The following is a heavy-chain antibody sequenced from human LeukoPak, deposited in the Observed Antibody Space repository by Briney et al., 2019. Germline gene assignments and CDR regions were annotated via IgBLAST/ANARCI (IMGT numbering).Heavy chain of an antibody. CDR1: GFTFSGYA. CDR2: IYYSGST. D-gene: IGHD2-2*01. V-gene: IGHV4-38-2*01. J-gene: IGHJ4*02. CDR3: ATPRYCSSTSCFSIFDY. Sequence: PGGSLRLSCAASGFTFSGYAMSWVRQAPGKGLEWIGSIYYSGSTYYNPSLKSRVTISVDTSKNQFSLKLSSVTAADTAVYYCATPRYCSSTSCFSIFDYWGQGTLVTVSS.